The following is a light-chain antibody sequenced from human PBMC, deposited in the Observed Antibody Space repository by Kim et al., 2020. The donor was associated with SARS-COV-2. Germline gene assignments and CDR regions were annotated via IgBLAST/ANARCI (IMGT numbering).Light chain of an antibody. V-gene: IGLV3-19*01. CDR3: NSRDSSGNHYV. CDR2: GKN. CDR1: SLRIYY. Sequence: ALGQTVRSTCQGDSLRIYYASWYQQKPGQAPVLVIYGKNNRPSGIPDRFSGSSSGNTASLTITGAQAEDEADYYCNSRDSSGNHYVFGTGTKVTVL. J-gene: IGLJ1*01.